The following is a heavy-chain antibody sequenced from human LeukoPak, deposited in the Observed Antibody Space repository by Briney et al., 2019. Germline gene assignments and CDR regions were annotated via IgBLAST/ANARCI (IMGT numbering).Heavy chain of an antibody. D-gene: IGHD3-22*01. CDR2: ISGSGGST. V-gene: IGHV3-23*01. Sequence: PGGSLRLSCAASGFTFSGYAMSWVRQAPGKGLEWVSAISGSGGSTYYADSVKGRFTISRDNSKNTLYLQMNSLRAEDTAVYYCASRLSTMIVVVITHYFDYWGQGTLVTVSS. J-gene: IGHJ4*02. CDR1: GFTFSGYA. CDR3: ASRLSTMIVVVITHYFDY.